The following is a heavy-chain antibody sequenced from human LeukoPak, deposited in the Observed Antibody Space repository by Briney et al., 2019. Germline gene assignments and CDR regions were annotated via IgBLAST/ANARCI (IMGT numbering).Heavy chain of an antibody. CDR2: IRYDGNSK. CDR1: GSTLSSYG. Sequence: PGGSLRLSCAVSGSTLSSYGMHWVRQAPGRGLEWMTFIRYDGNSKYYAGSVKGRFTISRDNSKNTLYLQMNSLRAEDTAVYYCVKNDYGDYYYYMDVWGKGTTVTVSS. CDR3: VKNDYGDYYYYMDV. V-gene: IGHV3-30*02. D-gene: IGHD4-17*01. J-gene: IGHJ6*03.